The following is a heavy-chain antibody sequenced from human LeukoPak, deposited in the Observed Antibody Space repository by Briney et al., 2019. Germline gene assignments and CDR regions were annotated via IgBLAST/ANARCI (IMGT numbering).Heavy chain of an antibody. Sequence: GGSLRLSCAASGFTFSSYSMNWVRQAPGKGLEWVSSISSSSSYIYYADSVKGRFTISRDNAKNSLYLQMNSLRAEDTAVYYCAGADFWSGYNIYYYYYGMDVWGQGTTVTVSS. CDR2: ISSSSSYI. D-gene: IGHD3-3*01. CDR1: GFTFSSYS. CDR3: AGADFWSGYNIYYYYYGMDV. V-gene: IGHV3-21*01. J-gene: IGHJ6*02.